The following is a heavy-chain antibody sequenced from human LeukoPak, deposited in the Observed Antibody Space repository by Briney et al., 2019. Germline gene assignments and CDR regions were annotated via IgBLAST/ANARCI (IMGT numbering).Heavy chain of an antibody. CDR3: AREAVTYGSGADPLDY. J-gene: IGHJ4*02. CDR2: LYSGGST. CDR1: GFTVSSNY. V-gene: IGHV3-66*01. D-gene: IGHD3-10*01. Sequence: GGSLRLSCAASGFTVSSNYMSWVRQAPGQGLEWVSVLYSGGSTYYAGSVKGRFTISRDNSKNTLYLQMNSLRGEDTAVYYCAREAVTYGSGADPLDYGGQGTLVTVSS.